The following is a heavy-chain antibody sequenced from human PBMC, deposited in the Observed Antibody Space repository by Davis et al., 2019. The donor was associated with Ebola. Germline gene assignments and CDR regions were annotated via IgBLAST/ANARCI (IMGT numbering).Heavy chain of an antibody. CDR1: GGSVSSGSYY. CDR2: IYYSGST. J-gene: IGHJ4*02. CDR3: ARTPYYYDSSGYYYVDY. Sequence: PSETLSLTCTVSGGSVSSGSYYWSWIRQPPGKGLEWIGYIYYSGSTNYNPSLKSRVTISVDTSKNQFSLKLSSVTAADTAVYYCARTPYYYDSSGYYYVDYWGQGTLVTVSS. V-gene: IGHV4-61*01. D-gene: IGHD3-22*01.